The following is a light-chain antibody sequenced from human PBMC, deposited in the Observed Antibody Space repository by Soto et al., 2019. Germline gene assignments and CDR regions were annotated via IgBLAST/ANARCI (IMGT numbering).Light chain of an antibody. Sequence: AIQMAQSPSSLSASVGDRVTITCRASQGIGNDVGWYQQKPGKAPKLLLYAATTLQSGVPSRFSGTRSGTDFTLTISSLQTVDFETYYSLLDHTYPLTFGGGTNVEIK. CDR3: LLDHTYPLT. CDR2: AAT. CDR1: QGIGND. V-gene: IGKV1-6*02. J-gene: IGKJ4*01.